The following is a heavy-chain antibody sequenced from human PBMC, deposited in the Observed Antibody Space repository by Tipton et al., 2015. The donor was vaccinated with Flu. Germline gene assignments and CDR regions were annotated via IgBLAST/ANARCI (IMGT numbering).Heavy chain of an antibody. CDR3: AWLAYRYDISGYYFVS. Sequence: TLSLTCSVSGGPISSYYWSWIRQPAGKGLEWIGRILTGGSTNYNPSLKSRVTMSVDTSKNQFSLKLSSVTAADTAVYYCAWLAYRYDISGYYFVSWGQGTLVTVSS. D-gene: IGHD5-18*01. CDR1: GGPISSYY. CDR2: ILTGGST. J-gene: IGHJ4*02. V-gene: IGHV4-4*07.